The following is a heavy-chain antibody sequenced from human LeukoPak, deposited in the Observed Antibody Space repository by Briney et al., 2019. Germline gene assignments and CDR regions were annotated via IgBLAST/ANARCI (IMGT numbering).Heavy chain of an antibody. J-gene: IGHJ6*04. CDR3: AELGITMIGGV. D-gene: IGHD3-10*02. Sequence: HPGGSLRLSCAASGFTFSSYRMNWVRQAPGKGLEWVSYISSSSSTIYYAESVKGRFTISRDNAKNSLYLQMNSLRAEDTAVYYCAELGITMIGGVWGKGTTVTISS. CDR1: GFTFSSYR. CDR2: ISSSSSTI. V-gene: IGHV3-48*04.